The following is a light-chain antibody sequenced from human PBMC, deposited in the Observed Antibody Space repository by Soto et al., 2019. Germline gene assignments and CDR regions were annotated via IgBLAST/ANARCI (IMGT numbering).Light chain of an antibody. J-gene: IGKJ1*01. Sequence: DIQMTQSPSTLSASVGDRVTITCRPSQNITTRLAWYQQKSGKAPKLLIYDVSNLESGVPSRFSVRGSGTEFSLTIRGLQTDDFATDYCQPYDSYRTFGQGTTV. CDR3: QPYDSYRT. V-gene: IGKV1-5*01. CDR1: QNITTR. CDR2: DVS.